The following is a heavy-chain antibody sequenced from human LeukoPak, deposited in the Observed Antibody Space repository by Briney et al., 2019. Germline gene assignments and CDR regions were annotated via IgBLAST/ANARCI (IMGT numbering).Heavy chain of an antibody. D-gene: IGHD4-17*01. CDR3: ARDPGGPEGLREVYFDY. J-gene: IGHJ4*02. V-gene: IGHV3-30-3*01. Sequence: QTGGSLRLSCAASGSTFSSYAMHWVRQAPGKGLEWVAVISYDGSNKYYADSAKGRFTISRDNSKNTLYLQMNSLRAEDTAVYYCARDPGGPEGLREVYFDYWGQGTLVTVSS. CDR2: ISYDGSNK. CDR1: GSTFSSYA.